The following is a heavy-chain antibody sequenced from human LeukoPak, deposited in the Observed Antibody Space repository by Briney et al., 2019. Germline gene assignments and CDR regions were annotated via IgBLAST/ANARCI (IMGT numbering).Heavy chain of an antibody. CDR3: ARGGPHIVVVPAAHNWFDP. CDR1: GGSISSSNW. CDR2: IYHSGST. D-gene: IGHD2-2*01. J-gene: IGHJ5*02. V-gene: IGHV4-4*02. Sequence: SGTLSLTCAVSGGSISSSNWWSWVRQPPGKGLEWIGEIYHSGSTNYNPSLKSRVTISVDKSKNQFSLKLSSVTAADTAVYYCARGGPHIVVVPAAHNWFDPWGQRTLVTVSS.